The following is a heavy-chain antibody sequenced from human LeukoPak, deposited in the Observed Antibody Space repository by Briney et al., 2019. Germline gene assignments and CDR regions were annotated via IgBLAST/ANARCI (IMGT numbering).Heavy chain of an antibody. Sequence: SETLSLTCTVSGGSISSYYWSWIRQPPGKGLEWIGYIYYSGSTNYNPSLKSRVTISVDTSKNQFSLKLSSVTAADTAVYYCARVSHYYDSSGYYYYYMDVWGKGTTVTVSS. J-gene: IGHJ6*03. CDR2: IYYSGST. V-gene: IGHV4-59*01. D-gene: IGHD3-22*01. CDR3: ARVSHYYDSSGYYYYYMDV. CDR1: GGSISSYY.